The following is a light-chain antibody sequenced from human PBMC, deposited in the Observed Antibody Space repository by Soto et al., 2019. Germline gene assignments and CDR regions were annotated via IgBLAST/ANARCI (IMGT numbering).Light chain of an antibody. J-gene: IGLJ1*01. V-gene: IGLV2-14*01. Sequence: QSSLTQPASVSGSPGQSITISCTGTSSDVGDNNYDSWYQQHPGKAPKLMIYDVTHRPSGISNRFSGSKSGNTASLTISGLHAEDDADYFCSSYTSSSPLNVFGTGTKVTVL. CDR2: DVT. CDR3: SSYTSSSPLNV. CDR1: SSDVGDNNY.